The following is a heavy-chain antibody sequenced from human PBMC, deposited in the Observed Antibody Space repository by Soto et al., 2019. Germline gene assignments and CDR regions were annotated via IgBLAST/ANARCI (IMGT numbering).Heavy chain of an antibody. J-gene: IGHJ4*02. Sequence: SETLSITCTVYGGSISSYYWSWIRQPPGKGLEWIGYIYYSGSTNYNPSLKSRVTISVDTSKNQFSLKLSSVTAADTAVYYCARYYYDSSGYYYFDYWGQATLVTVSS. CDR3: ARYYYDSSGYYYFDY. CDR1: GGSISSYY. V-gene: IGHV4-59*01. CDR2: IYYSGST. D-gene: IGHD3-22*01.